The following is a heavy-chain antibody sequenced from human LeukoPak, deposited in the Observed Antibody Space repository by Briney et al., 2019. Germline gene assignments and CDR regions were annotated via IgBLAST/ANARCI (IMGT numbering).Heavy chain of an antibody. V-gene: IGHV3-9*01. CDR3: AKGNNWNYVGYFDY. Sequence: GGSLRLSCTASGFTFDDYAIHWVRQVPGKGLEWVSGISWNSGSIGYADSVKGRFTISRDNAKNSPYLQMNSLRAEDTALYYCAKGNNWNYVGYFDYWGQGTLVTVSS. CDR1: GFTFDDYA. D-gene: IGHD1-7*01. J-gene: IGHJ4*02. CDR2: ISWNSGSI.